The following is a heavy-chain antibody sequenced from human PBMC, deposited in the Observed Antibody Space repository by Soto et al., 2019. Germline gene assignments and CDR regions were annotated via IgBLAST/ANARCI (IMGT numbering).Heavy chain of an antibody. CDR1: GFTFSSYA. J-gene: IGHJ4*02. V-gene: IGHV3-30-3*01. CDR3: ARDLVPYYYDSSGYYYGY. D-gene: IGHD3-22*01. Sequence: PGGSLRLSCAASGFTFSSYAMHWVRQAPGKGLEWVAVISYDGSNKYYADSAKGRFTISRDNSKNTLYLQMNSLRAEDTAVYYCARDLVPYYYDSSGYYYGYWGQGTLVTVSS. CDR2: ISYDGSNK.